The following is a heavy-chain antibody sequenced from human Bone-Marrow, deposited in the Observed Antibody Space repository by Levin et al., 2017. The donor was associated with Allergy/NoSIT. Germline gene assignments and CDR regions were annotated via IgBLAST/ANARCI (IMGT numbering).Heavy chain of an antibody. V-gene: IGHV3-48*02. CDR1: GFTFSAYG. J-gene: IGHJ4*02. CDR3: ATDPKRSDYYSFDY. Sequence: GGSLRLSCAASGFTFSAYGMTWVRQAPGKGLEWVSYITSSGTMTYYADSVKGRFTISRDNAKNSLTLQMHSLRDEDTAVYFCATDPKRSDYYSFDYWGQGTLVTVSS. D-gene: IGHD4-11*01. CDR2: ITSSGTMT.